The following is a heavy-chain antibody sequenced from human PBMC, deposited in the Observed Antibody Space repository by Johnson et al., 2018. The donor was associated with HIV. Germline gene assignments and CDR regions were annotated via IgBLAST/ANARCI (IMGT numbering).Heavy chain of an antibody. V-gene: IGHV3-11*04. D-gene: IGHD1-26*01. Sequence: QVQLVESGGGLVKPGGSLRLSCAASGFTFSDYYMTWIRQAPGKGLEWVSYISSSGSTIYYAASVGGRFTISRDNTKNSLYLQMNSLRAEDTAVYYCGRDSEWELGQEGAFDIWGQGTMVTVSS. CDR1: GFTFSDYY. CDR2: ISSSGSTI. CDR3: GRDSEWELGQEGAFDI. J-gene: IGHJ3*02.